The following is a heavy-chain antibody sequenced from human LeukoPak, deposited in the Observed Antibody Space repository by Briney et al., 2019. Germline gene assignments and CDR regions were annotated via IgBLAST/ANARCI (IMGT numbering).Heavy chain of an antibody. Sequence: SLRPSCAPAGSTSSSYGMHCVRQAPGKVRGWVAVISYDGSNKYYADSVKGRFTISRDNSKNTLYLQMNSLRAEDTAVYYCANLLRWEPYWGQGTLVTVSS. CDR2: ISYDGSNK. D-gene: IGHD4-23*01. CDR1: GSTSSSYG. V-gene: IGHV3-30*18. J-gene: IGHJ4*02. CDR3: ANLLRWEPY.